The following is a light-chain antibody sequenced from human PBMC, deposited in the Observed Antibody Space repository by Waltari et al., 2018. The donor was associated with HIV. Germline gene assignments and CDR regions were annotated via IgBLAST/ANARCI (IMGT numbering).Light chain of an antibody. V-gene: IGLV2-14*01. CDR1: SSDVGDYNY. CDR3: SSYTTSSVV. J-gene: IGLJ2*01. CDR2: EFS. Sequence: QSALTQPASVSGSPGQSITISCTGTSSDVGDYNYVSWYQQRPGTAPKLMIYEFSNRPSGVSNRFSGSKSGNTASLTISGLQAEDEADYYCSSYTTSSVVFGGGTKLTVL.